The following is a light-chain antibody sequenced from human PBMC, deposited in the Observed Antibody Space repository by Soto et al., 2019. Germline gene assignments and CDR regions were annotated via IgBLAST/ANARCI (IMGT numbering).Light chain of an antibody. Sequence: QSVLTQSPSASASLGAPVNLTCTLNSRHSTYAIAWHQQHPEKRPRYLMKLNSGGSHRKGDGIPDRFSGSSSGADRYLTISGLQSEDEADYYWQTWGTGIVVFGGGTKLTVL. V-gene: IGLV4-69*01. CDR1: SRHSTYA. CDR2: LNSGGSH. CDR3: QTWGTGIVV. J-gene: IGLJ2*01.